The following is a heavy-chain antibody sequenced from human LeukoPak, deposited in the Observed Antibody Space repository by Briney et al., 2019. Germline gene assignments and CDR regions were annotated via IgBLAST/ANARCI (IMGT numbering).Heavy chain of an antibody. J-gene: IGHJ4*02. CDR1: GGTFSNYF. CDR2: ISLSGTI. CDR3: GLSTTTVTTRTLDY. D-gene: IGHD4-17*01. V-gene: IGHV4-34*08. Sequence: PSETLPLTCTVSGGTFSNYFWTWIRQPPGKGLEWIGEISLSGTIKYNPSLKSRVTISVDTSKNQFSLKLSTVTAADTAVYYGGLSTTTVTTRTLDYWGKGALVIVSS.